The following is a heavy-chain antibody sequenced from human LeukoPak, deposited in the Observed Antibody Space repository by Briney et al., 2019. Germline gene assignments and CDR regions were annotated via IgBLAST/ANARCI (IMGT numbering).Heavy chain of an antibody. CDR1: GYTFNTYG. CDR3: ARGGPRMVRGGDDY. CDR2: ISPYNGNT. Sequence: ASVKVSCKPSGYTFNTYGITWVRQAPGQGLEWMGWISPYNGNTNCAQKFQGRVTMTTDTSTSTAYMELSSLRSEDTAVYYCARGGPRMVRGGDDYWGQGTLVTVSS. D-gene: IGHD3-10*01. V-gene: IGHV1-18*01. J-gene: IGHJ4*02.